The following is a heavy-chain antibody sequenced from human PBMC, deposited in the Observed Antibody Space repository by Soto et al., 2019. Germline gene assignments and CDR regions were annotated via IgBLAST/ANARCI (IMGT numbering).Heavy chain of an antibody. CDR2: IYSGGST. CDR3: ARCSYYYDSSDYYYGMDV. V-gene: IGHV3-53*01. Sequence: GGSLRLSCAAPGFTVISNYMSWVLQAPWKGLEWVSVIYSGGSTYYADSVKGRFTISRDNSKNTLYLQMNSLRAEDTAVYYCARCSYYYDSSDYYYGMDVWGQGTTVTVSS. D-gene: IGHD3-22*01. J-gene: IGHJ6*02. CDR1: GFTVISNY.